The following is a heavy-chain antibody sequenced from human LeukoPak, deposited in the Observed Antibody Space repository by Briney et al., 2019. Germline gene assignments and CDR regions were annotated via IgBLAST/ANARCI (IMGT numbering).Heavy chain of an antibody. V-gene: IGHV4-59*01. D-gene: IGHD3-10*01. Sequence: SETLSLTCAVYGGSFSGYYWSWIRQPPGKGLEWIGYIYYSGSTNYNPSLKSRVTISVDTSKNQFSLKLSSVTAADTAVYYCARDGGTMVREVYYYYGMDVWGQGTTVTVSS. CDR2: IYYSGST. CDR3: ARDGGTMVREVYYYYGMDV. J-gene: IGHJ6*02. CDR1: GGSFSGYY.